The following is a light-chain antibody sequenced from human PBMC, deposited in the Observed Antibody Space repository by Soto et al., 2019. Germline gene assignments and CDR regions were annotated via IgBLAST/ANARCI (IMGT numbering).Light chain of an antibody. CDR1: QSINNW. CDR2: DSS. J-gene: IGKJ1*01. CDR3: QQYSDYSPRT. V-gene: IGKV1-5*01. Sequence: DIQVTQSPSTLSASVGDRVTITCGASQSINNWLAWYQQKPGKAPNLLISDSSDLQSGVPSRFGGSGSGTEFTLTISSLQPDDFATYYCQQYSDYSPRTFAQGTKVDI.